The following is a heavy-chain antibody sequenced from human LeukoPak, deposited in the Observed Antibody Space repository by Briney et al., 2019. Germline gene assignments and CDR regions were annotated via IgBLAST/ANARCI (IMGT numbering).Heavy chain of an antibody. CDR2: IRYDGSNK. V-gene: IGHV3-30*02. Sequence: QSGGSLRLSCAASGFTFSSYGMHWVRQAPGKGLEWVAFIRYDGSNKYYADSVKGRFTISRDNSKNTLYLQMNSLRAEDTAVYYCANRGRGSSWYVLDYWGHGTLVTGSS. CDR3: ANRGRGSSWYVLDY. D-gene: IGHD6-13*01. CDR1: GFTFSSYG. J-gene: IGHJ4*01.